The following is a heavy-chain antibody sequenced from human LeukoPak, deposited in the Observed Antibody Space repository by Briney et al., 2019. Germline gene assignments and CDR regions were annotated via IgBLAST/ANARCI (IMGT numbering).Heavy chain of an antibody. CDR3: AGEKFDI. J-gene: IGHJ3*02. CDR1: GFSFTKYA. CDR2: ISKDGSMR. Sequence: GGSLRLSCAASGFSFTKYAMDWVRQAPGKGLEWVAIISKDGSMRYYADSVKGRFTVSRDNSNNAVYLQMNSLKSEDTAVNYCAGEKFDIWGQGTMVTVSA. V-gene: IGHV3-30*04.